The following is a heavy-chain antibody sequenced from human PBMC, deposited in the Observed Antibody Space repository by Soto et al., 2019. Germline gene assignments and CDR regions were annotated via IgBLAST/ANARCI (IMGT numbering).Heavy chain of an antibody. D-gene: IGHD6-13*01. CDR1: GGSISSYY. Sequence: PSETLSLTCTVSGGSISSYYWSWIRQPPGKGLEWIGYIYYSGSTNYNPSLKSRVTISVDTSKSQFSLKLSSVTAADTAVYYCARDGRAADGTDYYYGMDVSGQGTTLTVYS. CDR3: ARDGRAADGTDYYYGMDV. V-gene: IGHV4-59*01. J-gene: IGHJ6*02. CDR2: IYYSGST.